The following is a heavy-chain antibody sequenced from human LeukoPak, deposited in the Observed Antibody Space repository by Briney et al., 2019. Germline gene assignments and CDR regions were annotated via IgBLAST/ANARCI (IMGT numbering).Heavy chain of an antibody. V-gene: IGHV4-4*07. J-gene: IGHJ4*02. CDR2: VHISGST. Sequence: KPSETLSLTCTVSGDSINSYHWSWIRQSAGKGLQWIVRVHISGSTNYNPSLRSRVAISMDKSKNQFSLKFNSVTAADTAAYYCARDDSSRDGSGGYHDWGQGTLVTVSS. D-gene: IGHD3-22*01. CDR3: ARDDSSRDGSGGYHD. CDR1: GDSINSYH.